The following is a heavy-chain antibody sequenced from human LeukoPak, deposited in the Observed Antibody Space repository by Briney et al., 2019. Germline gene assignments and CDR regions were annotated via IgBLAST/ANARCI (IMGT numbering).Heavy chain of an antibody. V-gene: IGHV4-30-4*08. Sequence: SENLSLTCTVSGGSISSGDYYWNWIRQPPGKGLEWIGYSYYTGSTYYNRSLKSRVTMSIDTSKNQFSMKLSSVTAADTAVYYCARDSTGYDYFDSWGQGALVTVSS. J-gene: IGHJ4*02. CDR2: SYYTGST. CDR1: GGSISSGDYY. D-gene: IGHD5-12*01. CDR3: ARDSTGYDYFDS.